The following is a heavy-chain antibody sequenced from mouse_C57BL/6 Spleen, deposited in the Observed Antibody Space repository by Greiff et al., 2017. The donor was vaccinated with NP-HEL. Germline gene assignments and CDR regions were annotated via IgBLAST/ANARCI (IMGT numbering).Heavy chain of an antibody. D-gene: IGHD1-1*01. CDR3: ARLREGYYYAMDY. CDR1: GYAFSSSW. V-gene: IGHV1-82*01. Sequence: QVQLQQSGPELVKPGASVKISCKASGYAFSSSWMNWVKQRPGKGLEWIGRIYPGDGDTNYNGKFKGKATLTADKSSSTAYMQLSSLTSEDSAVYVCARLREGYYYAMDYWGQGTSVTVSS. CDR2: IYPGDGDT. J-gene: IGHJ4*01.